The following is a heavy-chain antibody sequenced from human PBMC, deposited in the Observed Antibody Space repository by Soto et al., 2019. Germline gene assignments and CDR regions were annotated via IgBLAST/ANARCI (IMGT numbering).Heavy chain of an antibody. CDR2: IYYSGST. D-gene: IGHD2-21*02. Sequence: QVQLQESGPGLVKPSQTLSLTCTVSGGSISSGGYYWSWIRQHPGKGLEWIGYIYYSGSTYYNPSLKRRVTISVDTSKNQFSLKLSSVTAADTAVYYCAREGTVVTPGYFDLWGRGTLVTVSS. CDR3: AREGTVVTPGYFDL. V-gene: IGHV4-31*03. J-gene: IGHJ2*01. CDR1: GGSISSGGYY.